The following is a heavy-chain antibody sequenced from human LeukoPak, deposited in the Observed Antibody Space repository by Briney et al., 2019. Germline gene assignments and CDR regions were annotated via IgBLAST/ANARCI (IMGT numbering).Heavy chain of an antibody. D-gene: IGHD3-9*01. CDR2: INSDGRST. CDR3: ARLSATWFYFDY. Sequence: GSLRLSFAASGFPFSSHWMHWVRQAPGKGLVWVSRINSDGRSTNYADSLKGRFTISRDNAKNTLYLQMNSLRAEDTAVYYCARLSATWFYFDYWGQGILVTVSS. CDR1: GFPFSSHW. V-gene: IGHV3-74*01. J-gene: IGHJ4*02.